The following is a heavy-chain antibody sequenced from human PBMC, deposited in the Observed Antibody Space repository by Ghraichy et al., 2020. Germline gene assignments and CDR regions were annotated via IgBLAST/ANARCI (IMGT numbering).Heavy chain of an antibody. Sequence: GGSLRLSCAASGFTFTNYAMHWVRQTPGKGLEWVAVISFDGSNKYFGDSVKGRFTISRDNSKNTLYLQMNSLRAEDTAVYYCAKERETSGYYSFRGDYYGMDVWGQGTTVTVSS. D-gene: IGHD3-22*01. CDR2: ISFDGSNK. J-gene: IGHJ6*02. V-gene: IGHV3-30*18. CDR1: GFTFTNYA. CDR3: AKERETSGYYSFRGDYYGMDV.